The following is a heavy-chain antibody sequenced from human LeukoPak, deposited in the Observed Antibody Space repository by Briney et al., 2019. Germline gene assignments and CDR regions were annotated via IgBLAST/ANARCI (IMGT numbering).Heavy chain of an antibody. D-gene: IGHD5-12*01. V-gene: IGHV1-18*01. CDR1: GYTFTSYG. CDR3: ARGLAVATITNYYYYGMDV. Sequence: GASVKVSCKASGYTFTSYGISWVRQAPGQGLEWMGWISAYNGNTNYAQKLQGRVTMTTDTSTSTAYMELRSLRSDDTAVYYCARGLAVATITNYYYYGMDVWGQGTTVTVSS. J-gene: IGHJ6*02. CDR2: ISAYNGNT.